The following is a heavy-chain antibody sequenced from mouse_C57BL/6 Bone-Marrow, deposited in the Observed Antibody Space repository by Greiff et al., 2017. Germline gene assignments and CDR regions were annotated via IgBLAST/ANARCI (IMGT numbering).Heavy chain of an antibody. J-gene: IGHJ2*01. CDR2: ICPRSGTT. CDR3: ARRRSYY. D-gene: IGHD1-1*01. Sequence: VQLQQSGAELARPGASVKLSCAASGYTFTSYGISWVKQTTGQGLEWIGYICPRSGTTYYTEKVKGQVTLSADKSSSTAYMELRSLTSEDSAVYFCARRRSYYWGQGTTLTVSS. CDR1: GYTFTSYG. V-gene: IGHV1-81*01.